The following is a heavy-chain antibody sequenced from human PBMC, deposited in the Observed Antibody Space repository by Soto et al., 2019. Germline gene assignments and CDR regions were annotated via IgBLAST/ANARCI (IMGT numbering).Heavy chain of an antibody. CDR2: ISQSGAYT. V-gene: IGHV3-11*06. J-gene: IGHJ4*02. Sequence: QVQLVESGGALVKPGGSLRLSCAASGFTFSDYSISWVRQAPGRGLEWLSYISQSGAYTNYADSVRGRFTISRDNAKNSLYLQMNSLRAEDTAIYYCTSAERGKTGVRVWGQGTLVTVSS. CDR1: GFTFSDYS. CDR3: TSAERGKTGVRV. D-gene: IGHD1-1*01.